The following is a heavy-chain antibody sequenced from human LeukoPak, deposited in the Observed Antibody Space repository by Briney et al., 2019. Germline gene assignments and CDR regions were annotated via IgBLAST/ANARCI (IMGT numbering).Heavy chain of an antibody. V-gene: IGHV3-23*03. D-gene: IGHD2-15*01. CDR2: VHSGDIT. Sequence: GGSLRLSCAASGFTFSNYAMGWVRQAPGKGLEWVSVVHSGDITYYADSVKGRFTISRDNSKNTLYLQMNSLRADDTAVYFCVAGYCSGDSCYSGPLQHWGQGTLVTVSS. J-gene: IGHJ1*01. CDR3: VAGYCSGDSCYSGPLQH. CDR1: GFTFSNYA.